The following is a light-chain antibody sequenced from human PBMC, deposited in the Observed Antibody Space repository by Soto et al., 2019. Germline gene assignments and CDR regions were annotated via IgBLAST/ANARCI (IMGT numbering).Light chain of an antibody. CDR3: QQRSNWPIT. CDR1: QSVSGY. CDR2: DAS. J-gene: IGKJ5*01. V-gene: IGKV3-11*01. Sequence: EIVLTQSPATLSLSPGERATLSCRASQSVSGYLAWYQQKPGQAPRLLIYDASNRATGIPARFSGSGSGTEFTLTISSLEPEDFEVYYCQQRSNWPITFGQGTRLEIK.